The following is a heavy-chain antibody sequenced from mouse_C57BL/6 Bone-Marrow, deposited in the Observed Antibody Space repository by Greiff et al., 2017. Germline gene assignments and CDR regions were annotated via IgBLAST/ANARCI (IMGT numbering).Heavy chain of an antibody. CDR1: GFTFTDYY. CDR2: IRNKANGYST. D-gene: IGHD1-1*01. J-gene: IGHJ2*01. CDR3: ARSSTVPRYYFDY. Sequence: EVKVVESGGGLVQPGGSLSLSCAASGFTFTDYYMRWVRQPPGKALEWLGFIRNKANGYSTEYSASVKGRFTISRDNSQSFLYLQMQPLRAEDSANSSRARSSTVPRYYFDYWGQGTTLTVSS. V-gene: IGHV7-3*01.